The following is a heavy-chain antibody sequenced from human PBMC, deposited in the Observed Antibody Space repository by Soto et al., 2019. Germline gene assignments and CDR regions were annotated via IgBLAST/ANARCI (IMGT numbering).Heavy chain of an antibody. Sequence: QVQLVESGGGVVQPGRSLRLSCAASGFTFSSYAMHWVRQAPGKGLEWVAVISYDGSNKYYADSVKGRFTISRDNYKNTLYLQMNSLRAEDTAVYYCARDRAYYDFWSGYYSPYYYGMDVWGQGTTVTVSS. CDR2: ISYDGSNK. V-gene: IGHV3-30-3*01. D-gene: IGHD3-3*01. J-gene: IGHJ6*02. CDR1: GFTFSSYA. CDR3: ARDRAYYDFWSGYYSPYYYGMDV.